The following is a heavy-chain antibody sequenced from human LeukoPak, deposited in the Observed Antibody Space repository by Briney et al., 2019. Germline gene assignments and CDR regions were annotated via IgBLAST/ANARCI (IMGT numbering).Heavy chain of an antibody. Sequence: SETLSLTCTVSGGSISSYYWSWIRQPAGKGLEWIGRIYTSGSTNYNPSLKSRGTISVDKSKNQFSLKLSSVTAADTAVYYCARTSLGPYDYYMDVWGKGTTVTVSS. D-gene: IGHD7-27*01. V-gene: IGHV4-4*07. CDR3: ARTSLGPYDYYMDV. J-gene: IGHJ6*03. CDR1: GGSISSYY. CDR2: IYTSGST.